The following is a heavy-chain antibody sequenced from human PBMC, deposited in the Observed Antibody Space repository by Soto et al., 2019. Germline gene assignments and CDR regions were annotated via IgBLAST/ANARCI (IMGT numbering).Heavy chain of an antibody. D-gene: IGHD3-22*01. J-gene: IGHJ4*02. V-gene: IGHV1-46*03. Sequence: ASVKVSCKASGYPFTTYYMHWVRQAPGQGLEWMGIINPSGGSTTYAQKFQGRVIMTRDTSTSTLYMELTSLRSEDTAVYYCARDTIYYNTTDYSFDYWGRGTLVTVSS. CDR2: INPSGGST. CDR3: ARDTIYYNTTDYSFDY. CDR1: GYPFTTYY.